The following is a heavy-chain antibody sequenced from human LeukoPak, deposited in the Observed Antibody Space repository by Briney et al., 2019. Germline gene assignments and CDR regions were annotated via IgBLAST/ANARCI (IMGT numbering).Heavy chain of an antibody. CDR2: IYYSGST. CDR3: ARGSGWYSRRDGSITFDY. CDR1: GGSISSGGYY. V-gene: IGHV4-31*03. J-gene: IGHJ4*02. D-gene: IGHD6-19*01. Sequence: SQTLSLTCTVSGGSISSGGYYWSWIRQHPGKGLEWIGYIYYSGSTYYNPSLKSRVTISVDTSKNQFSLKLSSVTAADTAVYYCARGSGWYSRRDGSITFDYWGQGTLVTVSS.